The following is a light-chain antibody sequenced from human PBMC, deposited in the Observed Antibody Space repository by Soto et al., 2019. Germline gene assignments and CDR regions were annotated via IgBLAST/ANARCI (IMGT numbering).Light chain of an antibody. CDR3: VLYLGSGIVE. J-gene: IGLJ2*01. V-gene: IGLV8-61*01. CDR1: SGSVSNSYY. Sequence: QAVVTQEPSFSVYPGGTVTLTCGLNSGSVSNSYYPSWYQQTPGQAPRTLIYNTKTRSPGVPDRFSGSILGNKTALTITGAQADDESHYYCVLYLGSGIVEFGGGTKLTVL. CDR2: NTK.